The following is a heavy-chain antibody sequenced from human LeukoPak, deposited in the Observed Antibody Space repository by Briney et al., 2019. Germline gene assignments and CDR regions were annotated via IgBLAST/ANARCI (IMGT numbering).Heavy chain of an antibody. D-gene: IGHD6-13*01. CDR2: INPNSGGT. CDR3: ARASGGSSWYRG. V-gene: IGHV1-2*02. CDR1: GYTFTGYY. Sequence: ASVKVSCKASGYTFTGYYMHWVRRAPGQGLVWMGWINPNSGGTNYAQKFQGRVTMTRDTSISTAYMELSRLRSDDTAVYYCARASGGSSWYRGWGQGTLVTVSS. J-gene: IGHJ4*02.